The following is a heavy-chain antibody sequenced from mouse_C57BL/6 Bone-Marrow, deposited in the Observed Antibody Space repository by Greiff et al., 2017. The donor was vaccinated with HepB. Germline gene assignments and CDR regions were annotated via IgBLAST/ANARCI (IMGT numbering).Heavy chain of an antibody. CDR1: GYTFTDYE. CDR3: TRRSITAVVAGDY. D-gene: IGHD1-1*01. CDR2: IDPETGGT. V-gene: IGHV1-15*01. J-gene: IGHJ2*01. Sequence: QVQLQQSGAELVRPGASVTLSCKASGYTFTDYEMHWVKQTPVHGLEWIGAIDPETGGTAYNQKFKGKAILTADKSSSTAYMELRSLTSEDSAVYYCTRRSITAVVAGDYWGHGTTLTVSS.